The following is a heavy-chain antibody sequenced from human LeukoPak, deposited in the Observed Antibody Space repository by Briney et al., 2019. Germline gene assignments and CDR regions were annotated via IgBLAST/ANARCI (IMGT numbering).Heavy chain of an antibody. V-gene: IGHV3-15*01. Sequence: GGSLRLSCAASGFTFSSYWMSWVRQAPGKGLEWVGLIKRKTDDGTTDYAAPEKGRFTISGDDSKNTLYLQMNSLKTEDTAVYYCTTQSGAWNFDYWGQGTLVTVSS. CDR2: IKRKTDDGTT. D-gene: IGHD1-1*01. CDR3: TTQSGAWNFDY. J-gene: IGHJ4*02. CDR1: GFTFSSYW.